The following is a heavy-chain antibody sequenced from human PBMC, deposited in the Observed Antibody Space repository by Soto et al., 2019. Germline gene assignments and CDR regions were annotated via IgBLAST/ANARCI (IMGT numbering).Heavy chain of an antibody. D-gene: IGHD1-1*01. Sequence: PGESLKISCKGSGYTFTGYYMHWVRQAPGQGLEWMGWISAYNGNTNYAQKLQGRVTMTTDTSTSTAYMELRSLRSDDTAVYYCARDWKLTGYAFDIWGQGTMVTVSS. CDR1: GYTFTGYY. V-gene: IGHV1-18*04. CDR2: ISAYNGNT. CDR3: ARDWKLTGYAFDI. J-gene: IGHJ3*02.